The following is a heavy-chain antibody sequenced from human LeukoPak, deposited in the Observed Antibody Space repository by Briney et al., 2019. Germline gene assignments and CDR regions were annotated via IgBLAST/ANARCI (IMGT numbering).Heavy chain of an antibody. D-gene: IGHD3-3*01. Sequence: GGSLRLSCAASGFTFSSYAMSWVRQAPGEGLEWVSAISGSGGSTYYADSVKGRFTISRDNSKNTLYLQMNSLRAEDTAVYYCANNYDFWSGYQYWGQGTLVTVSS. CDR2: ISGSGGST. CDR1: GFTFSSYA. V-gene: IGHV3-23*01. CDR3: ANNYDFWSGYQY. J-gene: IGHJ4*02.